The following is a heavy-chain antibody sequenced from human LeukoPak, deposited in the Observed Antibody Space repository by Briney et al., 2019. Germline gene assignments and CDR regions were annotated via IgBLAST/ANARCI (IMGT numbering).Heavy chain of an antibody. CDR1: GFTFSSYW. J-gene: IGHJ4*02. V-gene: IGHV3-7*01. CDR3: ARGWYYDY. D-gene: IGHD6-13*01. Sequence: QPGXXLXLSCADSGFTFSSYWMSWVRQAPGKGLEWVANIKQDGSEKYYVDSVKGRFTISRDNAKNSLYLKMNSLRAEDTSVYYCARGWYYDYWGQGTLVTVSS. CDR2: IKQDGSEK.